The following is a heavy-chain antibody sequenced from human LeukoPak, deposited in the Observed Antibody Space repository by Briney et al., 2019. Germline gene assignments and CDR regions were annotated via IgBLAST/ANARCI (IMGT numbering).Heavy chain of an antibody. CDR1: GGSFSGYY. CDR2: INHSGST. Sequence: MSSETLSLTCAVYGGSFSGYYWSWIRQPPGKGLEWIGEINHSGSTNYNPSLKSRVTISVDTSKNQFSLKLSSVTAADTAVYYCARVLELERLINAFDIWGQGTMVTVSS. CDR3: ARVLELERLINAFDI. D-gene: IGHD1-1*01. V-gene: IGHV4-34*01. J-gene: IGHJ3*02.